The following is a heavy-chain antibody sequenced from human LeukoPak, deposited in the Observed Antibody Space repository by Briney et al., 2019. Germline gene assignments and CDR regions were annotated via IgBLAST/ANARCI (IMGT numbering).Heavy chain of an antibody. J-gene: IGHJ4*02. Sequence: GGSLRLSCAASGFTFSSYSMNWVRQAPGKGLEWVSSISSSSSYIYYADSVKGRFTISRDNAKNSLYLQMNSLRAEDTAVYYCARGGDDTAMVPGPFDYWGQGTLVTVSS. D-gene: IGHD5-18*01. CDR2: ISSSSSYI. CDR3: ARGGDDTAMVPGPFDY. V-gene: IGHV3-21*01. CDR1: GFTFSSYS.